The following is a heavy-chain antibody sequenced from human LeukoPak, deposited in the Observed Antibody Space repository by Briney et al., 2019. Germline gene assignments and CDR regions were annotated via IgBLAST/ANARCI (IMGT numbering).Heavy chain of an antibody. J-gene: IGHJ6*02. V-gene: IGHV3-11*01. CDR2: ISSSGSTI. CDR3: AKAGYSSGWYYYYGMDV. D-gene: IGHD6-19*01. Sequence: PGGSLRLSCAASGFTFSDYYMSWIRQAPGKGLEWVSYISSSGSTIYYADSVKGRFTISRGNAKNSLYLQMNSLRAEDTAVYYCAKAGYSSGWYYYYGMDVWGQGTTVTVSS. CDR1: GFTFSDYY.